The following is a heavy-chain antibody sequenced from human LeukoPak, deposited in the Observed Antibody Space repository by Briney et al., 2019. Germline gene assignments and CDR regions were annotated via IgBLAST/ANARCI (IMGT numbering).Heavy chain of an antibody. J-gene: IGHJ4*02. CDR2: TSYDGGNK. Sequence: GGSLRLSCAASGFTFTSYTMHWVRQAPGKGLELVAATSYDGGNKYHADSVKGRFTISRDNSKNTLYLQMNSLRAEDTAVYFCARKSLWFKYYDYWGQGMLVTVSS. CDR1: GFTFTSYT. V-gene: IGHV3-30*04. CDR3: ARKSLWFKYYDY. D-gene: IGHD3-10*01.